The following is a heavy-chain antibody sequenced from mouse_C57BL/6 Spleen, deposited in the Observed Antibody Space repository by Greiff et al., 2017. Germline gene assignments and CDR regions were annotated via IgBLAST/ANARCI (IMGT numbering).Heavy chain of an antibody. CDR1: GYTFTSYW. V-gene: IGHV1-64*01. J-gene: IGHJ2*01. Sequence: QVQLQQPGAELVKPGASVKLSCKASGYTFTSYWMHWVKQRPGQGLEWIGMIHPNSGSTNYNEKFKSKATLTVDKSSSTAYMQLSSLTSEDSAVYYCARRGANWDGFDDWGQGTTLTVSS. CDR2: IHPNSGST. CDR3: ARRGANWDGFDD. D-gene: IGHD4-1*01.